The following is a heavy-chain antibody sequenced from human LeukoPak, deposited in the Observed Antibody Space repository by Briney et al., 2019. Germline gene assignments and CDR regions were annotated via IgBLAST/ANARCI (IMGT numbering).Heavy chain of an antibody. J-gene: IGHJ3*02. D-gene: IGHD6-13*01. V-gene: IGHV3-48*04. CDR1: GFTFSSYG. Sequence: GGSLRLSCAASGFTFSSYGMTWVRQAPGKGLEWVSYISSSSSTIYYADSVKGRFTISRDNAKNSLYLQMNSLRPGDTAVYYCARGGKAAAADVLDIWGQGTMVTVSS. CDR2: ISSSSSTI. CDR3: ARGGKAAAADVLDI.